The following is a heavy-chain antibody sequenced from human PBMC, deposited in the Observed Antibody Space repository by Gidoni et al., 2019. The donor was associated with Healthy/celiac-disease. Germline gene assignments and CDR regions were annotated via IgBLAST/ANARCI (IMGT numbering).Heavy chain of an antibody. J-gene: IGHJ4*02. CDR1: GFTFSSYS. CDR3: ASGSVEMATIFPYFDY. Sequence: EVQLVESGGGLVQPGGSLRLSCAASGFTFSSYSMNWVRQAPGKGLEWVSYIRSSSSTIYYADSVKGRFTISRDNAKNSLYLQMNSLRDEDTAVYYCASGSVEMATIFPYFDYWGQGTLVTVSS. V-gene: IGHV3-48*02. D-gene: IGHD5-12*01. CDR2: IRSSSSTI.